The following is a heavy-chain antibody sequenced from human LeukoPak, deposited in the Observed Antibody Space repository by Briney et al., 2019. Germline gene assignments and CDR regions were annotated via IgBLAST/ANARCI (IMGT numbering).Heavy chain of an antibody. D-gene: IGHD6-13*01. J-gene: IGHJ4*02. CDR3: ARARIAAAATRY. CDR1: GYTFTGYY. V-gene: IGHV1-2*02. CDR2: INPNSGGT. Sequence: ASVKVSCKASGYTFTGYYMHWVRQASGQGLEWMGWINPNSGGTNYAQKFQGRVTMTRDTSISTAYMELSRLRSDDTAVYYCARARIAAAATRYWGQGTLVTVSS.